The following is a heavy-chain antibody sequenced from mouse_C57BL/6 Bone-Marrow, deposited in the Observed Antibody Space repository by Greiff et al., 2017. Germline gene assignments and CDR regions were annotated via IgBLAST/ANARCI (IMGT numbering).Heavy chain of an antibody. CDR2: INPSNGGT. CDR3: AREKGYYGSSYWYFDV. J-gene: IGHJ1*03. CDR1: GYTFTSYW. V-gene: IGHV1-53*01. Sequence: QVQLQQPGPELVKPGASVKLSCKASGYTFTSYWMHWVKQRPGQGLEWIGNINPSNGGTNYNEKFKSKATLTVDKSSSTAYMQLSSLTAEDSAVYFCAREKGYYGSSYWYFDVWGTGTTVTVSS. D-gene: IGHD1-1*01.